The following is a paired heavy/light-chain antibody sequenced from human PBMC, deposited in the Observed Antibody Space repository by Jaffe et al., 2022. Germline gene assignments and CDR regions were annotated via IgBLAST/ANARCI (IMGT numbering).Light chain of an antibody. J-gene: IGKJ2*01. V-gene: IGKV1-8*01. CDR2: AAS. CDR3: QQYYSYPMYT. Sequence: AIRMTQSPSSLSASTGDRVTITCRASQGISSYLAWYQQKPGKAPKLLIYAASTLQSGVPSRFSGSGSGTDFTLTISCLQSEDFATYYCQQYYSYPMYTFGQGTKLEIK. CDR1: QGISSY.
Heavy chain of an antibody. CDR2: IYHSGST. CDR3: ASRGLDGYFDY. Sequence: QVQLQESGPGLVKPSETLSLTCAVSGYSISSGYYWGWIRQPPGKGLEWIGSIYHSGSTYYNPSLKSRVTISVDTSKNQFSLKLSSVTAADTAVYYCASRGLDGYFDYWGQGTLVTVSS. J-gene: IGHJ4*02. D-gene: IGHD3-22*01. V-gene: IGHV4-38-2*01. CDR1: GYSISSGYY.